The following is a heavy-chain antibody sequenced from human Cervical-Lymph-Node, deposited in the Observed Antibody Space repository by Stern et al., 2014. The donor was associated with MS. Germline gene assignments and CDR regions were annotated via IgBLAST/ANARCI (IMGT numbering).Heavy chain of an antibody. Sequence: QVQLQESGPGLVRPSQALSLTCSVSGASISDANYFWSWVRQSAGKGLEWIGRIYSDVDINYNPSLKSRVTIAVDTSKNQFSLELSSVTAADTAVYYCATDRARPFTVTTWQSPHYYLDVWGRGTLVNVSS. D-gene: IGHD4-17*01. V-gene: IGHV4-61*02. CDR2: IYSDVDI. CDR1: GASISDANYF. J-gene: IGHJ2*01. CDR3: ATDRARPFTVTTWQSPHYYLDV.